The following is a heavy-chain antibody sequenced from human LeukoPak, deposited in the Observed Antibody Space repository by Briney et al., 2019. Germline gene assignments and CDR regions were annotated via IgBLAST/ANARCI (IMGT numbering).Heavy chain of an antibody. CDR1: GGSFSGYY. CDR2: INHSGST. D-gene: IGHD2-15*01. J-gene: IGHJ3*02. V-gene: IGHV4-34*01. CDR3: ARDRYCSGGSCTHDAFDI. Sequence: PSGTLSLTCAVYGGSFSGYYWSWSRQPPGKGLEWIGEINHSGSTNYNPSLKSRVTISVDTSKNQFSLKLSSVTAADTAVYYCARDRYCSGGSCTHDAFDIWGQGTMVTVSS.